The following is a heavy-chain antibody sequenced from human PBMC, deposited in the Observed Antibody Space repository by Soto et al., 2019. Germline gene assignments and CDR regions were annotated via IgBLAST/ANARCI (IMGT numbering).Heavy chain of an antibody. CDR1: GFTFGNYD. CDR3: ATISWSGGRFGGY. Sequence: EVQLLESGGGLIQPGGSLRLSCAASGFTFGNYDMSWVRQAPGEGLEWVSGIRGSGDTYYADSFQGRFIISRDNSENTVYLQMNSLRAEDTAVYYCATISWSGGRFGGYWGQGTLVTVSP. J-gene: IGHJ4*02. V-gene: IGHV3-23*01. CDR2: IRGSGDT. D-gene: IGHD6-19*01.